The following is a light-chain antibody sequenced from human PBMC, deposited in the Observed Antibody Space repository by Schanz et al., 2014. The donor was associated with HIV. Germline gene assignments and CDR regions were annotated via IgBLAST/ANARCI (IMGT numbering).Light chain of an antibody. CDR2: SDN. V-gene: IGLV1-44*01. CDR3: ATWDDSLDGWV. Sequence: QSVVTQPPSASGTPGQRVTISCSGSSSNIGSNTVNWYQHLPGSAPQLLIYSDNQRPSRVPDRFFGSKSGTSASLAISGLRSEDESDFFCATWDDSLDGWVFGGGTKLTVL. J-gene: IGLJ3*02. CDR1: SSNIGSNT.